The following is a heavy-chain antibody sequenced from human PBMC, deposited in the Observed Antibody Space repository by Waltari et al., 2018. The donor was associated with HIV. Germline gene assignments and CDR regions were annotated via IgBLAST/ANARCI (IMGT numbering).Heavy chain of an antibody. Sequence: QVQLVQSGAEVKKPGASVKVSCKASGYTFTSYAMHWVRQAPGQRLEWMGWINAGNGNTKYSQKFQGRVTITRDTSASTAYMELSSLRSEDTAVYYCARRKGDYRTAFDIWGQGTMVTASS. CDR2: INAGNGNT. V-gene: IGHV1-3*01. CDR1: GYTFTSYA. J-gene: IGHJ3*02. CDR3: ARRKGDYRTAFDI. D-gene: IGHD4-17*01.